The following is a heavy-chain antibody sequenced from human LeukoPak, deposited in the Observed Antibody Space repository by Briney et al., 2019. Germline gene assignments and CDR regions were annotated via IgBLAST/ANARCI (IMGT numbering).Heavy chain of an antibody. CDR3: ARDYWYGGSGTIDY. Sequence: SQTLSLTCAISGDSVSSNNAAWNWIRQSPSGGLEWLGRTYYRSKWYNDYAVSVRSRITINPDTSKNQFSLQLNPVTPEDTAVYYCARDYWYGGSGTIDYWGQGTLVTVSS. D-gene: IGHD2-2*01. J-gene: IGHJ4*02. CDR2: TYYRSKWYN. CDR1: GDSVSSNNAA. V-gene: IGHV6-1*01.